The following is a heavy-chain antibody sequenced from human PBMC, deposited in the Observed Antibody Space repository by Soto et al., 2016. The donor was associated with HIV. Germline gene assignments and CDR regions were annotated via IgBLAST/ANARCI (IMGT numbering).Heavy chain of an antibody. D-gene: IGHD2-15*01. J-gene: IGHJ3*02. CDR3: ARVRSGILSGSTGDAFDI. CDR1: GYTFTGYY. Sequence: QVQLVQSGAEVKKPGASVKVSCKASGYTFTGYYIHWVRQAPGQGLEWMGWINPNSGGSNYAQKFQGRVTMTRDTSISTAYMELSRLRSDDTAVYCCARVRSGILSGSTGDAFDIWGQGTMVTVSS. CDR2: INPNSGGS. V-gene: IGHV1-2*02.